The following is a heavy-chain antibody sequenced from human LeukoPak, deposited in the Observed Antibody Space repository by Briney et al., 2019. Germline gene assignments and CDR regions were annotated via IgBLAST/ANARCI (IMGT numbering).Heavy chain of an antibody. J-gene: IGHJ4*02. CDR1: GFTFSGSA. Sequence: GGSLRLSRAASGFTFSGSAMHWVRQASGKGLEWVGRIRSKANSYATAYAASVKGRFTISRDDSKNTAYLQMNSLKTEDTAVYYCTRSDYGDMIFDYWGQGTLVTVSS. V-gene: IGHV3-73*01. D-gene: IGHD4-17*01. CDR3: TRSDYGDMIFDY. CDR2: IRSKANSYAT.